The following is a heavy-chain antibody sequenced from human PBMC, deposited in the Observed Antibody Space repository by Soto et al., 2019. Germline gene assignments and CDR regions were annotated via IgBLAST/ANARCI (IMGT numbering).Heavy chain of an antibody. CDR2: IVPIFGTV. V-gene: IGHV1-69*06. J-gene: IGHJ5*02. CDR3: VREGSHHSGNSDPWFDP. D-gene: IGHD3-22*01. CDR1: GGVFSTYV. Sequence: QVQLVQSGAEVKMPGSSVNVSCKTSGGVFSTYVITWVRQAPGQGLEWMGQIVPIFGTVKYAQKFQGRVTLTADKGTRTAYMELSGLRFEDTAVYYCVREGSHHSGNSDPWFDPWGQGSLVSVSS.